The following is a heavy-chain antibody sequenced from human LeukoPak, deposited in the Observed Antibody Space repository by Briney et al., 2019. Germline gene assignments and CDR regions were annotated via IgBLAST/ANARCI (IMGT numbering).Heavy chain of an antibody. CDR1: GFTLSSYW. J-gene: IGHJ6*03. CDR2: ISSSGSTI. CDR3: ARVRIAALFHYYYYMDV. D-gene: IGHD6-6*01. V-gene: IGHV3-48*04. Sequence: GGSLRLSCAASGFTLSSYWMSWVRQAPGKGLEWVSYISSSGSTIYYADSVKGRFTISRDNAKNSLYLQMNSLRAEDTAVYYCARVRIAALFHYYYYMDVWGKGTTVTVSS.